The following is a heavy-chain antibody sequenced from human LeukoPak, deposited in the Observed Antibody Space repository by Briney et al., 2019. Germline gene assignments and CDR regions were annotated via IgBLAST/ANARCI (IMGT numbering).Heavy chain of an antibody. CDR1: GFSFSTYS. CDR3: ARVKEASAFDI. D-gene: IGHD5-12*01. Sequence: GGSLRLSRAASGFSFSTYSMNWVRQAPGKGLEWVSSISSSSSHIYYADSVKGRFTISRDNAKNSLYLQMNSLRAEDTAVYYCARVKEASAFDIWGQGTMI. CDR2: ISSSSSHI. J-gene: IGHJ3*02. V-gene: IGHV3-21*01.